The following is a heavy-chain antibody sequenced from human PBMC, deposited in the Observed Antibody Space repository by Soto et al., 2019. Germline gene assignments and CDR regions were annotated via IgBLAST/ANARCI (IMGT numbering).Heavy chain of an antibody. Sequence: ASVTVSCTASAYTFSSYYIHWVRQAPGQGPEWMGVVNPSGGTTTYAQRFQGRVTISRDTSTSTVYMELSSLRSDDTAVYYCARELWPEVVANVGYYGMDVWGQGTTVTVSS. CDR3: ARELWPEVVANVGYYGMDV. CDR2: VNPSGGTT. J-gene: IGHJ6*02. V-gene: IGHV1-46*01. CDR1: AYTFSSYY. D-gene: IGHD3-22*01.